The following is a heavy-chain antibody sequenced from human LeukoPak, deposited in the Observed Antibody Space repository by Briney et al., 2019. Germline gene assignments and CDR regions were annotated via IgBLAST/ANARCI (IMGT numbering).Heavy chain of an antibody. J-gene: IGHJ6*03. CDR2: IYYSGST. CDR1: GGSISSSSYY. Sequence: SETLSLTCTVSGGSISSSSYYWGWIRQPPGKGLEWIGSIYYSGSTNYNPSLKSRVTISVDTSKNQFSLKLSSVTAADTAVYYCARFDLGYCTNGVCYKDYYYYMDVWGKGTTVTVSS. V-gene: IGHV4-39*07. D-gene: IGHD2-8*01. CDR3: ARFDLGYCTNGVCYKDYYYYMDV.